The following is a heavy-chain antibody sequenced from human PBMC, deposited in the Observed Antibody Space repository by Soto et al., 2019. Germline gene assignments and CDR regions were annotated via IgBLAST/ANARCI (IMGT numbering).Heavy chain of an antibody. CDR3: ARDCNDYVWGSYRPAGAFDI. Sequence: QVQLQESGPGLVKPSQTLSLTCTVSGGSISSGGYYWSWIRQHPGTGLEWIGYLYYSGSTYYNPSLKSRVTISVDKSKNQFSLKLSSGTAADTAVYYCARDCNDYVWGSYRPAGAFDIWGQGTMVTVSS. CDR1: GGSISSGGYY. J-gene: IGHJ3*02. V-gene: IGHV4-31*03. CDR2: LYYSGST. D-gene: IGHD3-16*02.